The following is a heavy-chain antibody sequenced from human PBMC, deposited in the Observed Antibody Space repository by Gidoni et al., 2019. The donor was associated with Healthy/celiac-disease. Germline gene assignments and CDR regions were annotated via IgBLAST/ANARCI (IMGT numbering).Heavy chain of an antibody. CDR1: GFTFDDYA. V-gene: IGHV3-9*01. Sequence: EVQLVESWGGLVQPGRSLRLACAAAGFTFDDYAMHWVRQAPGKGLEWVSGISWNSGSIGYADSVKGRFTISRDNAKNSLYLQMNSLRAEDTALYYCAKAIWVIVVEWGAFDIWGQGTMVTVSS. CDR2: ISWNSGSI. CDR3: AKAIWVIVVEWGAFDI. D-gene: IGHD3-22*01. J-gene: IGHJ3*02.